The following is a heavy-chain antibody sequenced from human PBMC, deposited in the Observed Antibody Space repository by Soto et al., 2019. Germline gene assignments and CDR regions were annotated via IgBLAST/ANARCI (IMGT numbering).Heavy chain of an antibody. CDR1: GFTFDDYG. D-gene: IGHD3-10*01. J-gene: IGHJ4*02. V-gene: IGHV3-20*04. CDR3: ARDRLYYYGSGSPPGY. CDR2: INWNGGST. Sequence: PGGSLRLSCAASGFTFDDYGMSWVRQAPGKGLEWVSGINWNGGSTGYADSAKGRFTISRDNAKNSLYLQMNSLRAEDTALYYCARDRLYYYGSGSPPGYWGQGTLVTVSS.